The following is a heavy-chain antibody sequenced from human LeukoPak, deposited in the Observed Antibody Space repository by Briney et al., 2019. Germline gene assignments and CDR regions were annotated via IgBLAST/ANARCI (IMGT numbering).Heavy chain of an antibody. CDR3: ARGGARGYDSSGYYDGFVY. CDR2: INHSGST. D-gene: IGHD3-22*01. Sequence: SETLSLTCAVYGGSFSGYYWSWIRQPPGKGLEWIGEINHSGSTNYNPSLKSRVTISVDTSKNQFSLKLSSVTAADTAVYYCARGGARGYDSSGYYDGFVYWGQGTLVTVSS. CDR1: GGSFSGYY. J-gene: IGHJ4*02. V-gene: IGHV4-34*01.